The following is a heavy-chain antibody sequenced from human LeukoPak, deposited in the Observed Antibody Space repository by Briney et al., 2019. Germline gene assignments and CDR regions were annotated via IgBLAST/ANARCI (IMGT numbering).Heavy chain of an antibody. Sequence: PGGSLRLYCRASGFTFSRYSMHWVRQATGKGLEWLSSISNSSSYIYFAYSVKGQFTIYRDNAKNSLYLQINSLRAEDTAVYYCARDGSREDYYMDVWGKGTTVTVSS. CDR1: GFTFSRYS. J-gene: IGHJ6*03. CDR2: ISNSSSYI. V-gene: IGHV3-21*01. D-gene: IGHD1-26*01. CDR3: ARDGSREDYYMDV.